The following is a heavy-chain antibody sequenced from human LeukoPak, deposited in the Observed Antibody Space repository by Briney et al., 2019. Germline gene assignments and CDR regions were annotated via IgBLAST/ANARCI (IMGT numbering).Heavy chain of an antibody. D-gene: IGHD6-19*01. Sequence: GGSLRLSCAASGFTFSSYAMNWVRQAPGKGLEWVSGITGSVDNTYYADSMKGRFTISRDNSKNTLHVQVNSLRAEDTAIYCCAKGKYSTGWGASVFDLWGQGTMVTVSS. J-gene: IGHJ3*01. V-gene: IGHV3-23*01. CDR2: ITGSVDNT. CDR3: AKGKYSTGWGASVFDL. CDR1: GFTFSSYA.